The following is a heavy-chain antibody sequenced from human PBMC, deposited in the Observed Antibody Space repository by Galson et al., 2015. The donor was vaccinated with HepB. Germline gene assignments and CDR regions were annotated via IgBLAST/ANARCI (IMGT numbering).Heavy chain of an antibody. D-gene: IGHD3-10*01. J-gene: IGHJ4*02. V-gene: IGHV3-23*01. CDR2: ISGAGGST. CDR1: GFGFGHYA. Sequence: SLRLSCAGSGFGFGHYAMSWARQAPGKGLEWLSAISGAGGSTYYANSVRGRFPIARDNSKNTLSLQMNGLRAEDTAVYYCAKGSDYYGSGTYYNGALYSDHWGQGTLVTVSS. CDR3: AKGSDYYGSGTYYNGALYSDH.